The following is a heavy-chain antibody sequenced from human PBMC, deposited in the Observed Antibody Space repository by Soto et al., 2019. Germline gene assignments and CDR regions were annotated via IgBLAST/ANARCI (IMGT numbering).Heavy chain of an antibody. J-gene: IGHJ5*02. CDR3: ARDMNWFDP. Sequence: SETLSLTCTVSGGSISSSSYYWGWIRQPPGKGLEWIGSIYYSGSTYYNPSLKSRVTISVDTSKNQFSLKLSSVTAADTAVYYCARDMNWFDPWGQGTLVTVSS. CDR1: GGSISSSSYY. V-gene: IGHV4-39*01. D-gene: IGHD2-15*01. CDR2: IYYSGST.